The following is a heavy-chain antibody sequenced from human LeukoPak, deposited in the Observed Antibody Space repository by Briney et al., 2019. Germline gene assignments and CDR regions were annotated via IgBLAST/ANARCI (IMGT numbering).Heavy chain of an antibody. J-gene: IGHJ3*02. D-gene: IGHD3-9*01. Sequence: SETLSLTCAVYGGSFSGYYWSWIRQPPGRGLEWIEFIYYNGDTHYNPSLKSRVTISIDTSKNQFSLKLSSVTAADTAAYYCARILSSLKAFDIWGQGTMVAVSS. V-gene: IGHV4-34*01. CDR2: IYYNGDT. CDR3: ARILSSLKAFDI. CDR1: GGSFSGYY.